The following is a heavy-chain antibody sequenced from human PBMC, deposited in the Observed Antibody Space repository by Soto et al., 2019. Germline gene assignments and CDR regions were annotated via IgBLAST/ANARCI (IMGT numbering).Heavy chain of an antibody. D-gene: IGHD1-1*01. CDR1: GYTFTTYY. V-gene: IGHV1-46*01. J-gene: IGHJ4*02. CDR2: INPIDGGA. Sequence: ASVKVSCKASGYTFTTYYMHWVRQAPGQGLEWMGIINPIDGGARYVRKFQGRVTMARDTSASTVYMELSSLRSEDTAVYYCARQTEMPTNPASFDYWGQGTLVTVSS. CDR3: ARQTEMPTNPASFDY.